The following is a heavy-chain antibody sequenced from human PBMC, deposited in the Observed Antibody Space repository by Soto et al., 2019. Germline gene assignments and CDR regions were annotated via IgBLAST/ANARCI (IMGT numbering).Heavy chain of an antibody. CDR3: ARKQDYCSGGSCYMSYFDY. J-gene: IGHJ4*02. CDR2: ISAYNGNT. CDR1: GYTFTSYG. D-gene: IGHD2-15*01. V-gene: IGHV1-18*01. Sequence: ASVKVSCKASGYTFTSYGISWVRQAPGQGLEWMGRISAYNGNTNYAQKLQGRVTMTTDTSTSTAYMELRSLRSDDTAVYYCARKQDYCSGGSCYMSYFDYWGQGTLVTVSS.